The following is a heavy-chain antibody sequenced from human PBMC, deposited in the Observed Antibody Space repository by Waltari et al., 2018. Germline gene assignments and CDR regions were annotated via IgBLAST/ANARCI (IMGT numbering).Heavy chain of an antibody. D-gene: IGHD1-26*01. J-gene: IGHJ4*02. Sequence: QVQLVESGGGVVQPGGSLRLSCAASGFTFSTYRLHCVRQPPGKGLEWVAFIRYDGSNKYYADSVKGRFTISRDNSKNTLYLQMNSLRAEDTAVYYCAKNGATHYYFDYWGQGTLVTVSS. CDR1: GFTFSTYR. CDR3: AKNGATHYYFDY. V-gene: IGHV3-30*02. CDR2: IRYDGSNK.